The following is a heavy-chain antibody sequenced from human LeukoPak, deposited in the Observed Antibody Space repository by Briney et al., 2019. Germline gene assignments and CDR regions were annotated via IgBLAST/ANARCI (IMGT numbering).Heavy chain of an antibody. V-gene: IGHV3-7*01. CDR3: ARDAGWGYYDL. J-gene: IGHJ4*02. Sequence: GGSLRHSCVASGFTFCIAWVTCGRQAPGKGLEWVANIDKRGNEKYYVDSVKGRFASSRDYASNSVFLQMDSLRAEDTSVYYCARDAGWGYYDLWGQGTPVTVSS. CDR1: GFTFCIAW. CDR2: IDKRGNEK. D-gene: IGHD1-26*01.